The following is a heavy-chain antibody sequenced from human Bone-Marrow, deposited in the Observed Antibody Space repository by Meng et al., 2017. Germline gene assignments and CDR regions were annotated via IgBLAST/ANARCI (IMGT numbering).Heavy chain of an antibody. CDR2: IYHSGNT. CDR3: ARVRVEYWYFDL. V-gene: IGHV4-4*02. Sequence: QHKGAGPVPVTPSAPRVPAAPVYGRSMSCGSWWTWVRQPPGKGLEGIGEIYHSGNTNDNPSLKSRVTISVDKSKTQFSLKLSSVTAADTAVYYCARVRVEYWYFDLWGRGTLVTVSS. J-gene: IGHJ2*01. CDR1: GRSMSCGSW.